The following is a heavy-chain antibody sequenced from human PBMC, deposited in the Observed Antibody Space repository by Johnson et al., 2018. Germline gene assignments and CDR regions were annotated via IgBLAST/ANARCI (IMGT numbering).Heavy chain of an antibody. CDR2: ISYDGSNR. CDR3: ARVYGDAYFHH. V-gene: IGHV3-30*03. Sequence: QVQLVQSGGGVVQPGRSLRLSCAASGFTFSSYGMHWVRQAPGKGLEWVAVISYDGSNRFYADSVKGRFTISRDNSKNTLYLQMNSLRAEDTAVYYCARVYGDAYFHHWGQGTLVIVSS. J-gene: IGHJ1*01. CDR1: GFTFSSYG. D-gene: IGHD4-17*01.